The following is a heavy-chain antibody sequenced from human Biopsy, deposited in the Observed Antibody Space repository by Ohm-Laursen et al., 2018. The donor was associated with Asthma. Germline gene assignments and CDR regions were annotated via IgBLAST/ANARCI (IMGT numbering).Heavy chain of an antibody. Sequence: SVKVSCKTSGYTFNSAGITWVRQAPGQGLEWMGWISVYNGNTKVAQKLQDRVTMITDTSTSTAYMELRSLRSDDRAVYFCARAVDYSHYYGIDVWGQGTTVTVSP. D-gene: IGHD3-10*01. V-gene: IGHV1-18*01. CDR3: ARAVDYSHYYGIDV. J-gene: IGHJ6*01. CDR1: GYTFNSAG. CDR2: ISVYNGNT.